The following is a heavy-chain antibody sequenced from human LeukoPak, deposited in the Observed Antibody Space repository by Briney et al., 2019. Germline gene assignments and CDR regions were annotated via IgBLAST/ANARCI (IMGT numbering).Heavy chain of an antibody. J-gene: IGHJ5*02. CDR3: ARAWDCSSPSCYTGWFDP. CDR2: IYYSGST. V-gene: IGHV4-30-4*08. Sequence: SETLSLTCTVSGGSISSGDYYWSWIRQPPGKGLEWIGYIYYSGSTYYNPSLKSRVTISVDTSKNQFSLKLSSVTAADTAVYSCARAWDCSSPSCYTGWFDPWGQGTLVTVSS. D-gene: IGHD2-2*02. CDR1: GGSISSGDYY.